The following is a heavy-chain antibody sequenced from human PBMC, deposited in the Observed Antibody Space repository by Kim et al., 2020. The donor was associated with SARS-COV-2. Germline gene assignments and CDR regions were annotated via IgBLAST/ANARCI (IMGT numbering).Heavy chain of an antibody. CDR2: INHSGST. D-gene: IGHD3-10*01. J-gene: IGHJ6*02. CDR1: GGSFSGYY. CDR3: ARIAPRPGYYGSGSYVRGYYYYGMDV. V-gene: IGHV4-34*01. Sequence: SETLSLTCAVYGGSFSGYYWSWIRQPPGKGLEWIGEINHSGSTNYNPSLKSRVTISVDTSKNQFSLKLSSVTAADTAVYYCARIAPRPGYYGSGSYVRGYYYYGMDVWGQGTTVTVSS.